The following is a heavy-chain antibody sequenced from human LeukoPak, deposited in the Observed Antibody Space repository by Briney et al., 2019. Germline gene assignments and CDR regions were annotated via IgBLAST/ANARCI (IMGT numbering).Heavy chain of an antibody. CDR3: ARVVRLGELSFFDY. CDR1: GGSISSYY. D-gene: IGHD3-16*02. J-gene: IGHJ4*02. Sequence: SETLSLTCTVSGGSISSYYWSWIRQPPGKGLEWIGYIYYSGSTNYNPSLKSRVTISVDTSKNQFSLKLSSVTAADAAVYYCARVVRLGELSFFDYWGQGTLVTVSS. CDR2: IYYSGST. V-gene: IGHV4-59*01.